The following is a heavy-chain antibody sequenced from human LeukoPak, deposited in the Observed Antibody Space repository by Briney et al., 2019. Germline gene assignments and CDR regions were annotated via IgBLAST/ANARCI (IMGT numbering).Heavy chain of an antibody. V-gene: IGHV3-21*01. CDR1: GFTFSSYW. CDR3: ARLTVSQQLVLFDY. Sequence: GGSLRLSCAASGFTFSSYWMNWVRQAPGKGLEWVSSISSSSSYIYYADSVKGRFTISRDNAKNSLYLQMNSLRAEDTAVYYCARLTVSQQLVLFDYWGQGTLVTVSS. CDR2: ISSSSSYI. J-gene: IGHJ4*02. D-gene: IGHD6-13*01.